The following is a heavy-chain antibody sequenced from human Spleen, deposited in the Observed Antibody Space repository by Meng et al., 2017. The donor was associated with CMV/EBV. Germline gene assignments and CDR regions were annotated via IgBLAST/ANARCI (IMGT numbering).Heavy chain of an antibody. CDR3: ARDFGVVIMRSGGMDV. J-gene: IGHJ6*02. D-gene: IGHD3-3*01. CDR1: GFTFDDYA. CDR2: FRWNSGNI. V-gene: IGHV3-9*01. Sequence: SLKISCADSGFTFDDYAMHWVRQGSGKGLEWVSRFRWNSGNIDYADSVKGRFTISRDNAKSYLYLQMNSLRAEDTAVYYCARDFGVVIMRSGGMDVWGQGTTVTVSS.